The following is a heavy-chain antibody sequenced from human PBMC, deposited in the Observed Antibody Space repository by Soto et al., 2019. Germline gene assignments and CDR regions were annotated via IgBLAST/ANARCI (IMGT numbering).Heavy chain of an antibody. D-gene: IGHD6-6*01. CDR2: ISGSGGST. CDR1: GFTFSSYA. CDR3: AKDLPIIAARPSWFDP. Sequence: PGGSLRLSCAASGFTFSSYAMSWVRQAPGKGLEWVSAISGSGGSTYYADSVKGRFTISRDNSKNTLYLQMNSLRAEDTAVYYCAKDLPIIAARPSWFDPWGQGTLVTVSS. V-gene: IGHV3-23*01. J-gene: IGHJ5*02.